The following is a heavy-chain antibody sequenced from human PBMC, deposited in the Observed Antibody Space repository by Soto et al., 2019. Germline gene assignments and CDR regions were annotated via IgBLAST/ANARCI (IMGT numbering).Heavy chain of an antibody. CDR3: ASELGNTAMVKN. CDR1: GGSISSGDYS. D-gene: IGHD5-18*01. J-gene: IGHJ4*02. Sequence: QVQLQESGPGLVKPSQTLSLTCTVSGGSISSGDYSWSWIRQPPGKGLEWIGYIYYSGSTYYNPSLNGRVTLSVDTSKNQFSLNLSSVTAADTAVYYCASELGNTAMVKNWGQGTLVTVSS. V-gene: IGHV4-30-4*01. CDR2: IYYSGST.